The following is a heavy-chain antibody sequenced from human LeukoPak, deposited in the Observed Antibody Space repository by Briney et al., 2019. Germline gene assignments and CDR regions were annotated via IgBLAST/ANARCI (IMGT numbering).Heavy chain of an antibody. CDR3: AKAWSYCSSTSCSAPGY. CDR2: IWYDGSNK. CDR1: GFTFNNYG. D-gene: IGHD2-2*01. J-gene: IGHJ4*02. Sequence: PGGSLRPSCAASGFTFNNYGMHWVRQAPGKGLEWVAFIWYDGSNKYYADSVKGRFTISRDNSKNTLYLQMSSLRAEDTAVYYCAKAWSYCSSTSCSAPGYWGQGTLVTVSS. V-gene: IGHV3-30*02.